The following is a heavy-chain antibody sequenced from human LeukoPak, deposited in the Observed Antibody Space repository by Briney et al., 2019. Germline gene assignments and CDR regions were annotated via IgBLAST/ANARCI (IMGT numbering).Heavy chain of an antibody. D-gene: IGHD6-13*01. Sequence: PSETLSLTCTVSGGSISSYYWSWIRQPPGKGLEWIGYIYYSGSTYYNPSLKSRVTISVDTSKNQFSLKLSSVTAADTAVYYCARAESRYSSSWYGGYFDYWGQGTLVTVSS. V-gene: IGHV4-30-4*01. CDR2: IYYSGST. CDR1: GGSISSYY. CDR3: ARAESRYSSSWYGGYFDY. J-gene: IGHJ4*02.